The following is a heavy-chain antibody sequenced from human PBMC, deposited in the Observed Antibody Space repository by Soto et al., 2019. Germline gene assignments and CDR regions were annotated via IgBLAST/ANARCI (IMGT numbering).Heavy chain of an antibody. CDR3: ARLRIATNNYKWLDP. J-gene: IGHJ5*02. V-gene: IGHV4-31*03. D-gene: IGHD2-21*01. CDR2: IYVTGAV. Sequence: SETLSLTSNVSGAALNSGNYYWSWIRQVPGKGLEWIGHIYVTGAVDYNPSLRDRITISQDTSERQFSLNLRLVTAAATAVYYCARLRIATNNYKWLDPWGQGSLVTVSS. CDR1: GAALNSGNYY.